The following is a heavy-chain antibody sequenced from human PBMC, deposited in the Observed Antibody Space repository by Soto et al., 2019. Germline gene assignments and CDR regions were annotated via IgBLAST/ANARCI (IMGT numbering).Heavy chain of an antibody. CDR3: ARDLIIVGASKWFDP. CDR2: ISAYNGNT. V-gene: IGHV1-18*01. J-gene: IGHJ5*02. CDR1: GYTFTSYG. Sequence: ASVKVSCKASGYTFTSYGISWVRQAPGQGLEWMGWISAYNGNTNYAQKLQGRVTMTTDTSTSTAYMELRSLRSDDTAVYYCARDLIIVGASKWFDPWGQGALVTVSS. D-gene: IGHD1-26*01.